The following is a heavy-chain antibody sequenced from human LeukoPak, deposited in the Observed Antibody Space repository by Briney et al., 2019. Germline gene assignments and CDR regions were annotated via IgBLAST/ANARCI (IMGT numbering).Heavy chain of an antibody. V-gene: IGHV1-2*02. J-gene: IGHJ4*02. CDR3: ARDPYDIVVVPAALYYFDY. D-gene: IGHD2-2*01. CDR1: GYTFTGYY. CDR2: INPNSGGT. Sequence: GASVKVSCKASGYTFTGYYMHWVRQAPGQGLEWMGWINPNSGGTNYAQKFQGRVTMTRDTSISTAYMELSRLRSDDTAVYYCARDPYDIVVVPAALYYFDYWGQGTLVTVSS.